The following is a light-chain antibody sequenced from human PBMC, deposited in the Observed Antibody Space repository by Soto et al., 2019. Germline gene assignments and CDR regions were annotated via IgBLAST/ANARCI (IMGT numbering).Light chain of an antibody. CDR3: QQYNSYPPT. Sequence: DIQVTQSPFTLSASVGVRVTITCRAGHIICTWLAWYQQEPGKAPKLLIHKASSLQSGVPSRFSGSGSGTDFTLTISTLHPEDVATYYCQQYNSYPPTFGQGTKVDIK. J-gene: IGKJ1*01. V-gene: IGKV1-5*03. CDR2: KAS. CDR1: HIICTW.